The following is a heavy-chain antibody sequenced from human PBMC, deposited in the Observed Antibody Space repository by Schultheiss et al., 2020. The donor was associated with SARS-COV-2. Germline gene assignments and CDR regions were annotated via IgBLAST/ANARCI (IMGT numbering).Heavy chain of an antibody. Sequence: SETLSLTCTVSGGSISSSSYYWGWIRQPPGKGLEWIGSIYYNGNTYYKPSLKSRLTMSVDTSKNQFSLRLSSVTAADSAVYYCARDPSLYGDYAYYFDYWGQGTLVTVSS. CDR3: ARDPSLYGDYAYYFDY. V-gene: IGHV4-39*02. D-gene: IGHD4-17*01. J-gene: IGHJ4*02. CDR1: GGSISSSSYY. CDR2: IYYNGNT.